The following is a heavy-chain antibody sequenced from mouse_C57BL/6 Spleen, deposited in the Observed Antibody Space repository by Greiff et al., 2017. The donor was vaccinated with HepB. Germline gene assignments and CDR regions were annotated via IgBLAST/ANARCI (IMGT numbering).Heavy chain of an antibody. Sequence: EVNVVESGGGLVKPGGSLKLSCAASGFTFSDYGMHWVRQAPEKGLEWVAYISSGSSTIYYADTVKGRFTIARDNAKNTLFLQMTSLRSEDTAMYYCARRLRQRDYYAMDYWGQGTSVTVSS. D-gene: IGHD2-4*01. CDR2: ISSGSSTI. V-gene: IGHV5-17*01. CDR3: ARRLRQRDYYAMDY. J-gene: IGHJ4*01. CDR1: GFTFSDYG.